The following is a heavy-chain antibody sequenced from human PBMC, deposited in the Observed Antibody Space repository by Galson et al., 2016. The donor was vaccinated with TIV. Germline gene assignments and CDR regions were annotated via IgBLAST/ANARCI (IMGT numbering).Heavy chain of an antibody. CDR1: GHTFTSYD. CDR2: MNPNSGNT. V-gene: IGHV1-8*01. D-gene: IGHD2-2*01. Sequence: SVKVSCKASGHTFTSYDMNWVRQAPGQGLEWMGWMNPNSGNTGYTQKFQGRVTTTRDTSVSTAYMELTNLRSEDTAVYFCAQLVRKCGMTRCYGDHVDYWGQGTLVTVSS. J-gene: IGHJ4*02. CDR3: AQLVRKCGMTRCYGDHVDY.